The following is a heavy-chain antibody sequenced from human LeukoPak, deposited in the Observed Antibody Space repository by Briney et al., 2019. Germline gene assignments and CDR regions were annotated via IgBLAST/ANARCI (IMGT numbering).Heavy chain of an antibody. V-gene: IGHV3-48*04. D-gene: IGHD2-2*01. J-gene: IGHJ6*03. Sequence: GGSLRLSCAASGFTFSSYSMNWVRQAPGKGLEWVSYIRRGSSTTYYADSEKGRFTISRDNANNSLYLQLNSLRAEDTAVYYCATYRGYYYYYMDVWGKGTTVTVSS. CDR2: IRRGSSTT. CDR3: ATYRGYYYYYMDV. CDR1: GFTFSSYS.